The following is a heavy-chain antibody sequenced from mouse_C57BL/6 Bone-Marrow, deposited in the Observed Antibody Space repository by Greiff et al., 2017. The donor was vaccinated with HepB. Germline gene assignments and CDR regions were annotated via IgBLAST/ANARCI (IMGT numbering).Heavy chain of an antibody. CDR2: INPSSGYT. Sequence: ESGAELARPGASVKMSCKASGYTFTSYTMHWVKQRPGQGLGWIGYINPSSGYTKYNQKFKDKATLTADKSSSTAYMQLSSLTSEDSAVYYCARDDYWYFDVWGTGTTVTVSS. V-gene: IGHV1-4*01. CDR1: GYTFTSYT. CDR3: ARDDYWYFDV. J-gene: IGHJ1*03.